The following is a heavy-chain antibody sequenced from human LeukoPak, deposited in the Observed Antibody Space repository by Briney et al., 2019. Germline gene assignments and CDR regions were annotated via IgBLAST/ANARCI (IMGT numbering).Heavy chain of an antibody. D-gene: IGHD3-10*01. CDR3: ATMPLLWFGEYYFDY. Sequence: PGGTLRLSCAASGFTFSSYWMSWVRQAPGKGLEGVANIKQDGSEKYYVDSVKGRFTISRDNAKNSLYLQMNSLRAEDTAVYYCATMPLLWFGEYYFDYWGQGTLVTVSS. V-gene: IGHV3-7*01. CDR1: GFTFSSYW. J-gene: IGHJ4*02. CDR2: IKQDGSEK.